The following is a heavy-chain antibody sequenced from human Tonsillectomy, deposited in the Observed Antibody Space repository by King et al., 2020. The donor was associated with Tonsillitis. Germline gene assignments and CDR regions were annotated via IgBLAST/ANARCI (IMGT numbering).Heavy chain of an antibody. CDR1: SLALNNAW. V-gene: IGHV3-15*07. D-gene: IGHD7-27*01. CDR2: IRSKVDGGTT. J-gene: IGHJ4*02. Sequence: QLVQSGGGLVKPGGSLRISCAASSLALNNAWLNWVRQPPGKGLELVGRIRSKVDGGTTDFAAPVKGRFTISRDDSKNTVTLQMDSLKTEDTAVYFCATGDDIRYFDYWGQGTLVTVSS. CDR3: ATGDDIRYFDY.